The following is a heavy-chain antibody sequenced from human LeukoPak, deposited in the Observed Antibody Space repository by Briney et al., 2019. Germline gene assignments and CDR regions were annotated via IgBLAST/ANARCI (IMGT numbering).Heavy chain of an antibody. V-gene: IGHV3-21*01. CDR3: ARDGFRDYDFDY. J-gene: IGHJ4*02. CDR1: GFTFSSYS. CDR2: ISSSSSYI. D-gene: IGHD5-12*01. Sequence: PGGSLRLSCAASGFTFSSYSMNWVRQAPGKGLEWVSSISSSSSYIYYADSVKGRFTISRDNAKNSLYLQMNSLRAEDTAVYYCARDGFRDYDFDYWGQGTLVTVSS.